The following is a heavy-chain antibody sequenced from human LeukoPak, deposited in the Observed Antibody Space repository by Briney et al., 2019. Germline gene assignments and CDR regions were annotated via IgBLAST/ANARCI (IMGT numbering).Heavy chain of an antibody. CDR1: GFTFSSYS. J-gene: IGHJ3*02. CDR3: ARMRGYSYADAFDI. CDR2: ISSSSSTI. D-gene: IGHD5-18*01. V-gene: IGHV3-48*01. Sequence: PGGSLRLSCAASGFTFSSYSMNWVRQAPGKGLEWVSYISSSSSTIYYADSVKGRFTISRDNAKNSLYLQMNSLRAEDTAVYYCARMRGYSYADAFDIWGQGTMVTVSS.